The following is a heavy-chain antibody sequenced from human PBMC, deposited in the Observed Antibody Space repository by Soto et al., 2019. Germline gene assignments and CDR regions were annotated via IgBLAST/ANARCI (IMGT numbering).Heavy chain of an antibody. CDR3: ARDECTNGVCYSFY. D-gene: IGHD2-8*01. CDR1: GGTFISYA. Sequence: SVKVSCKASGGTFISYAISWVRQAPGQGLEWMGGIIPIFGTANYAQKFQGRVTITADESTSTAYMELSSLRSEDTAVYYCARDECTNGVCYSFYWGQGTLVTVSS. V-gene: IGHV1-69*13. J-gene: IGHJ4*02. CDR2: IIPIFGTA.